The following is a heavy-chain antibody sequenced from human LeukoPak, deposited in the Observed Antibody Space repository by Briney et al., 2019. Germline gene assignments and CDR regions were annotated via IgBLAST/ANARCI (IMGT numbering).Heavy chain of an antibody. CDR1: GGSISSYY. CDR3: ARDNWNYGSSMDV. J-gene: IGHJ6*02. Sequence: PSETLSLTCTVSGGSISSYYWSWIRQPPGKGLEWIGYIYYSGSTNYDPSLKSRVTISVDTSKNQFSLKLSSVTAADTAVYYCARDNWNYGSSMDVWGQGTTVTVSS. CDR2: IYYSGST. D-gene: IGHD1-7*01. V-gene: IGHV4-59*01.